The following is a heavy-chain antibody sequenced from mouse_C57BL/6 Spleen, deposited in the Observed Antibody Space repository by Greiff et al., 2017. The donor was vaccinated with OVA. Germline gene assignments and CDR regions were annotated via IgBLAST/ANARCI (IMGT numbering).Heavy chain of an antibody. J-gene: IGHJ3*01. V-gene: IGHV1-26*01. Sequence: VQLQQSGPELVKPGASVKISCKASGYTFTDYSMNWVKQSHGKSLEWIGDINPNNGGTSYNQKFKGKATLTVDKSSSTAYMELRSLTSEDSAVYYCARTDYEGFAYWGQGTLVTVSA. CDR1: GYTFTDYS. CDR2: INPNNGGT. D-gene: IGHD1-1*01. CDR3: ARTDYEGFAY.